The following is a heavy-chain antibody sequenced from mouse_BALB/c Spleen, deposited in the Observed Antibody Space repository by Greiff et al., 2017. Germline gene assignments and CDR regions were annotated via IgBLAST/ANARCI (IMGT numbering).Heavy chain of an antibody. CDR1: GYTFTSYW. V-gene: IGHV1-5*01. Sequence: VQLQQSGTVLARPGASVKMSCKASGYTFTSYWMHWVKQRPGQGLEWIGAIYPGNSDTSYNQKFKGKAKLTAVTSTSTAYMELSSLTNEDSAVYYCTRSGDGYYVSAWFAYWGQGTLVTVSA. CDR3: TRSGDGYYVSAWFAY. CDR2: IYPGNSDT. D-gene: IGHD2-3*01. J-gene: IGHJ3*01.